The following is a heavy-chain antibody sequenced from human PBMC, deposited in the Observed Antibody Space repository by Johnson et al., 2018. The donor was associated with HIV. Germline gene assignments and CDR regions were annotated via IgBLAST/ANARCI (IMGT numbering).Heavy chain of an antibody. CDR2: ISWDGGST. Sequence: VQLVESGGGVVQPGGSLRLSCAASGFSFDDYAMHWVRQTPGKGLEWVSLISWDGGSTYYVDSVKGRFTISSDNAKNSLYLQMNSLRAEDTAVYYCARDPSRLRQSDIWGQGTMVTVSS. CDR1: GFSFDDYA. J-gene: IGHJ3*02. D-gene: IGHD3-16*01. V-gene: IGHV3-43D*03. CDR3: ARDPSRLRQSDI.